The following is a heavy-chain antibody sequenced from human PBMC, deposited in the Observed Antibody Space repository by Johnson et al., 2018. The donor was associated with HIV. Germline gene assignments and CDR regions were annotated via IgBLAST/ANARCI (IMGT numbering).Heavy chain of an antibody. Sequence: VQLVESGGGLVQPGGSLRLSCAASGFTFSSYWMSWVRQGPGKGLEWVASIKQDGSETSYVDSVKGRFIISRDNAKNSLFLQMNSLRAEDTAVYYCAKVGFSVTMIVGRRGRSNAFDIWGQGTMVTVSS. CDR3: AKVGFSVTMIVGRRGRSNAFDI. CDR1: GFTFSSYW. D-gene: IGHD3-22*01. V-gene: IGHV3-7*03. J-gene: IGHJ3*02. CDR2: IKQDGSET.